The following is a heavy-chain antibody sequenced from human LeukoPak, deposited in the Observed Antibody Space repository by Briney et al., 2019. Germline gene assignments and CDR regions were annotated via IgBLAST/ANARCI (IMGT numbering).Heavy chain of an antibody. Sequence: ASVKVSCKASGYTFTSYGISWVRQAPGQGLEWMGWISPYNGNTHYAQKVQGRVTMTTDTSTSTAFMELRSLRSDDTAVYYCARDSGDEAFDIWGQGTMVTVSS. J-gene: IGHJ3*02. D-gene: IGHD3-10*01. CDR1: GYTFTSYG. CDR2: ISPYNGNT. V-gene: IGHV1-18*01. CDR3: ARDSGDEAFDI.